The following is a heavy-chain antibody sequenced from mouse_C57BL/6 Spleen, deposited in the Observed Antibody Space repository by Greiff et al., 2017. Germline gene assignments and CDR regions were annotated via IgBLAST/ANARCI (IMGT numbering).Heavy chain of an antibody. J-gene: IGHJ1*03. Sequence: EVQVVESGPELVKPGASVKISCKASGYSFTGYYMNWVKQSPEKSLEWIGEINPSTGGTTYNQKFKAKATLTVDKSSSTAYMQLKSLTSEDSAVYYCARRGAYYIVWGTGTTVTVSS. V-gene: IGHV1-42*01. CDR1: GYSFTGYY. CDR3: ARRGAYYIV. CDR2: INPSTGGT. D-gene: IGHD2-12*01.